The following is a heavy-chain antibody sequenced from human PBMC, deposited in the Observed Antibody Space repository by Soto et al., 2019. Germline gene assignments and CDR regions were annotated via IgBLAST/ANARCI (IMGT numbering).Heavy chain of an antibody. CDR1: GGSISSYY. D-gene: IGHD2-15*01. Sequence: PSETLSLTCTVSGGSISSYYWSWIRQPPGKGLEWIGYIYYSGSTNYNPSLKSRVTISVDTSKNQFSLKLSSVTAADTAVYYCARGSSPIPYCSGGSCYFDYWGQGALVTAPQ. CDR3: ARGSSPIPYCSGGSCYFDY. CDR2: IYYSGST. V-gene: IGHV4-59*01. J-gene: IGHJ4*02.